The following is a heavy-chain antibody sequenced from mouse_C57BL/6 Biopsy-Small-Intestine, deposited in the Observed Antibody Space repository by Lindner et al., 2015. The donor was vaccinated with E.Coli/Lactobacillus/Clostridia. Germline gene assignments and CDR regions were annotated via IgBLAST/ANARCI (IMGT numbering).Heavy chain of an antibody. CDR1: GYTLTTYG. CDR3: ARSAYNSGFDI. V-gene: IGHV1-55*01. CDR2: LTAYNGIT. J-gene: IGHJ4*01. Sequence: SVKVSCKASGYTLTTYGISWVRQAPGQGLEWMGWLTAYNGITHRARKFQSRLTMTTDTSTSTAYMELSSLRSDDTAVYYCARSAYNSGFDIWGQGTLVTVSS. D-gene: IGHD6-1*01.